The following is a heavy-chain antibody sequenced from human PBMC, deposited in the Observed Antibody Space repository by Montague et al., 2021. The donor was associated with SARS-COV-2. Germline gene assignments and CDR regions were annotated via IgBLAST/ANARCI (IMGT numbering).Heavy chain of an antibody. CDR2: ISSESTYI. CDR3: ARSETSKFYSSGVDV. CDR1: GFTFSSFS. V-gene: IGHV3-21*01. D-gene: IGHD2-15*01. J-gene: IGHJ6*02. Sequence: SLRLSCAASGFTFSSFSMNWVRQAPGKRLERVASISSESTYILYAESVRGRFTVSRDNAQNLLCLQMNSLRAEDTALYYCARSETSKFYSSGVDVWGQGTTVTVSS.